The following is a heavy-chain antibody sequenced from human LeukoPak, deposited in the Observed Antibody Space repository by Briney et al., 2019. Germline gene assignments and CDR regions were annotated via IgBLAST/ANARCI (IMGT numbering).Heavy chain of an antibody. J-gene: IGHJ4*02. CDR3: ARGLSSPLDY. Sequence: KASETLSLTCIVSGGSFSNYYWSWIRQPPGKGLEWIGYIYYSGSTNYNPSLKSRVTISVDTSKNQFSLKLSSVTAADTAVYYCARGLSSPLDYWGQGTLVTVSS. CDR2: IYYSGST. V-gene: IGHV4-59*12. CDR1: GGSFSNYY.